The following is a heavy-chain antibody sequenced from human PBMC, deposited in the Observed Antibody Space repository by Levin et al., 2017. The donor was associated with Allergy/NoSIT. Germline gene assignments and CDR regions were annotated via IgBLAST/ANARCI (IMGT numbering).Heavy chain of an antibody. CDR3: ARGATVTSKLAFDI. CDR1: GYTFTGYY. V-gene: IGHV1-2*06. J-gene: IGHJ3*02. CDR2: INPNSGGT. D-gene: IGHD4-17*01. Sequence: ASVKVSCKASGYTFTGYYMHWVRQAPGQGLEWMGRINPNSGGTNYAQKFQGRVTMTRDTSISTAYMELSRLRSDDTAVYYCARGATVTSKLAFDIWGQGTMVTVSS.